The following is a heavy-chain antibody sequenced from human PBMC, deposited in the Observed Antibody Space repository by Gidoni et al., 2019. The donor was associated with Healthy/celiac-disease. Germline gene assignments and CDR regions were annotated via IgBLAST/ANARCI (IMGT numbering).Heavy chain of an antibody. CDR2: ISSSSSYI. CDR1: GFTFSSYS. Sequence: EVQLVESGGGLVKPGGSLRLSCAASGFTFSSYSMNWVRQAPGKGLEWVSSISSSSSYIYYADSVKGRFTISRDNAKNSLYLQMNSLRAEDTAVYYCARDRGMYSSSSGYAFDIWGQGTMVTVSS. D-gene: IGHD6-6*01. J-gene: IGHJ3*02. CDR3: ARDRGMYSSSSGYAFDI. V-gene: IGHV3-21*01.